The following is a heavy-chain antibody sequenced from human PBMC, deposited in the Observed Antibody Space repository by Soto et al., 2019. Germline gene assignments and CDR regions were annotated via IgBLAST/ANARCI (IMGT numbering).Heavy chain of an antibody. D-gene: IGHD5-18*01. J-gene: IGHJ4*02. V-gene: IGHV1-69*02. CDR3: AIGTAMALDY. CDR1: GGTFSSYT. CDR2: ISPILGIA. Sequence: QVQLVQSGAEVKKPGSSVKVSCKASGGTFSSYTISWVRQAPGQGLEWMGRISPILGIANYAQKFQGRVTISADKSTSTAYMELSSLRSEDTSVYYCAIGTAMALDYWGQGTLVTVSS.